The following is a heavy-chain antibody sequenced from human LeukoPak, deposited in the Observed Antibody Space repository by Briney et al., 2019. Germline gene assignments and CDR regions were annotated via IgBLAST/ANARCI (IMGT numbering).Heavy chain of an antibody. V-gene: IGHV1-18*01. D-gene: IGHD3-22*01. CDR2: IGTYGGDT. Sequence: ASVKVSCKATSRISWVRQAPGQGLEWMGWIGTYGGDTYYAQKFQGRITVTTDTSTSTVYMELRNLRSDDTAVYYCARDLWNFYDDSSYNRDFDSWGQGTLVTVSS. J-gene: IGHJ5*01. CDR3: ARDLWNFYDDSSYNRDFDS. CDR1: TSR.